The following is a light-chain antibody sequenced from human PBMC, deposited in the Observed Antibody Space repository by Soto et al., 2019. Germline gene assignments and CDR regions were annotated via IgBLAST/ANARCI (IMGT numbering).Light chain of an antibody. CDR2: DVS. V-gene: IGLV2-14*01. CDR1: SSDVGGYNY. Sequence: QSALTQPASVSGSPGQSITISCTGTSSDVGGYNYVSWYQQHPGKAPKLMIYDVSNRPTGVSNRFSGSKSANSASLTISGLQAEDEADYYCSSYTSSSLVVFGGGTQLTVL. J-gene: IGLJ2*01. CDR3: SSYTSSSLVV.